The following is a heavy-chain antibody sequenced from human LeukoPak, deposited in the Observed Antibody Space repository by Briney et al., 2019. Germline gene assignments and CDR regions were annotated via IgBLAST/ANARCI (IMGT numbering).Heavy chain of an antibody. J-gene: IGHJ4*02. CDR1: GFTFSSYW. D-gene: IGHD3-22*01. Sequence: GGSLRLSCAASGFTFSSYWMSWVRQAPGKGLEWVANIKQDGSEKCYVDSVKGRFTISRDNAKNSLYLQMNSLRAEDTAVYYCARDTLARYYYDSSGISWGQGTLVTVSS. V-gene: IGHV3-7*03. CDR3: ARDTLARYYYDSSGIS. CDR2: IKQDGSEK.